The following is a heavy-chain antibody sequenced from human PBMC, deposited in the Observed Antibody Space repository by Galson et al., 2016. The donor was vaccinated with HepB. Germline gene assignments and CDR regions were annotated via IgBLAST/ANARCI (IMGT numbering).Heavy chain of an antibody. V-gene: IGHV3-74*01. D-gene: IGHD3-10*01. CDR3: VRPNYYDSGSYSA. CDR1: GFTFSNYW. J-gene: IGHJ5*02. CDR2: INNDGSFT. Sequence: SLRLSCAASGFTFSNYWMHWVRQVPGKGLVWVSRINNDGSFTTYADSVRGRFTISRDNTKNSLYLQMDNLRAEDTAVYYCVRPNYYDSGSYSAWGQGTLVTVSS.